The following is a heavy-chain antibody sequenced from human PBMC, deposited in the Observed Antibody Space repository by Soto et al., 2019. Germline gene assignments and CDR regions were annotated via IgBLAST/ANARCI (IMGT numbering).Heavy chain of an antibody. CDR1: GGTFSRSG. CDR3: ARCPQPPDTADPYAVDV. J-gene: IGHJ6*02. Sequence: QVQLVQSGTEVKKPGASVKVSCKASGGTFSRSGFHWVRQAPGQGLEWMGMIVPSVDTTNYAQKFQARVTFSADQFTSTVYIELRILRSEDTAVYYCARCPQPPDTADPYAVDVCGQGTRVIGSS. D-gene: IGHD5-18*01. V-gene: IGHV1-69*18. CDR2: IVPSVDTT.